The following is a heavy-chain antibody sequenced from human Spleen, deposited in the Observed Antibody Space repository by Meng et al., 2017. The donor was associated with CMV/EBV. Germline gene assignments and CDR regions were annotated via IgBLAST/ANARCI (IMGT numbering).Heavy chain of an antibody. Sequence: ASLKVSCQASGFPFTGYHIHWVRQAPGQGLEWMGWINPNNGDTNYAQKFQGRVSMTRDTSVSTAYMELRSLRSDDTAVYYCAREGRYSSSSVDYWGQGTLVTVSS. J-gene: IGHJ4*02. CDR1: GFPFTGYH. CDR2: INPNNGDT. D-gene: IGHD6-6*01. V-gene: IGHV1-2*02. CDR3: AREGRYSSSSVDY.